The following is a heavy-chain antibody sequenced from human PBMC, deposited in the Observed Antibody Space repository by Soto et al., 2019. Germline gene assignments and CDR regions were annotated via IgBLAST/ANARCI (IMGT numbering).Heavy chain of an antibody. CDR2: INPTEGRT. D-gene: IGHD5-18*01. CDR1: GYPFNCYH. CDR3: ARGREISFGYNWCDP. V-gene: IGHV1-46*02. Sequence: QVQLVQSGAEVRKPGASVKLSCQTSGYPFNCYHMHWVRQAPGQGLEWMGVINPTEGRTRYSQKFQDRVTMTRDTSTSTVYMELSSLRSEDTAIYFCARGREISFGYNWCDPWGQGTLVTVSS. J-gene: IGHJ5*02.